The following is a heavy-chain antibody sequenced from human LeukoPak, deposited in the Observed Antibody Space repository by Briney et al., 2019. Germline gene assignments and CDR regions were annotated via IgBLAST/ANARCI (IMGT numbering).Heavy chain of an antibody. V-gene: IGHV3-23*01. CDR3: AKGVGQQWLVQTS. CDR2: IRASDDST. CDR1: GFTFSNFA. D-gene: IGHD6-19*01. J-gene: IGHJ4*02. Sequence: GGTLRLSCAASGFTFSNFAMTWVRQAPGKGLEWVSGIRASDDSTYYADSVKGRFTISRDNSKNMLYLQMNRLTAEDTAVYYCAKGVGQQWLVQTSWGQGTLVTVSS.